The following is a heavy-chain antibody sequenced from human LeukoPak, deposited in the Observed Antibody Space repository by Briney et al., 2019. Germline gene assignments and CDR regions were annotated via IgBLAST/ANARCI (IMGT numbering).Heavy chain of an antibody. Sequence: GESLKISCKGSGYTFTSYWIGWVRQMPGKGLEWMGIIYPGDSDTRYSPSFQGQVTISADKSISTAYLQWSSLKASDTAIYYCARPYYDFSSGYYSAFDIWGQGAMVTVSS. CDR2: IYPGDSDT. V-gene: IGHV5-51*01. CDR1: GYTFTSYW. J-gene: IGHJ3*02. CDR3: ARPYYDFSSGYYSAFDI. D-gene: IGHD3-3*01.